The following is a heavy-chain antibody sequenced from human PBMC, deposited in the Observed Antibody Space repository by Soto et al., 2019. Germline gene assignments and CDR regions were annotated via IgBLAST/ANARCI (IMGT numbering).Heavy chain of an antibody. CDR3: AVTMIMVVGFDF. Sequence: PGGSLRLSCAASGFTFSSYEMNWVRQAPGKGLEWVSYISSSGYTTYYADSVRGRFTISRDNAKNELYLQMDSLRVEDTATYYCAVTMIMVVGFDFWGQGTPVT. CDR1: GFTFSSYE. D-gene: IGHD3-22*01. CDR2: ISSSGYTT. J-gene: IGHJ4*02. V-gene: IGHV3-48*03.